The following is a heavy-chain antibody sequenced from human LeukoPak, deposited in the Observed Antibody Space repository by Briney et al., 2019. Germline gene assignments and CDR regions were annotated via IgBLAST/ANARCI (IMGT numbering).Heavy chain of an antibody. V-gene: IGHV4-34*01. Sequence: SETLSLTCAVYGGSFSGYYWSWIRQPPGKGLEWIGEINHSGSTNYNPSLKSRVTISVDTSKNQFSLKLSSVAAADTAVYYCARDPFGYYDSSGYLVWGQGTLVTVSS. CDR3: ARDPFGYYDSSGYLV. D-gene: IGHD3-22*01. CDR2: INHSGST. CDR1: GGSFSGYY. J-gene: IGHJ4*02.